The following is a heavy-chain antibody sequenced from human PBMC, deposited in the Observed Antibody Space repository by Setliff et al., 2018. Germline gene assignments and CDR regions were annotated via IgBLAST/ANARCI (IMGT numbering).Heavy chain of an antibody. D-gene: IGHD3-3*01. CDR1: GYTFISYD. Sequence: ASVKVSCKASGYTFISYDINWVRQATGQGLEWMGWMNPNSGNTGYAQKFQGRVTMTRNTSISTAYMELSSLRSEDTAVYYCARDVPFWSGYYTGYYYYYGMDVWG. J-gene: IGHJ6*01. CDR3: ARDVPFWSGYYTGYYYYYGMDV. CDR2: MNPNSGNT. V-gene: IGHV1-8*02.